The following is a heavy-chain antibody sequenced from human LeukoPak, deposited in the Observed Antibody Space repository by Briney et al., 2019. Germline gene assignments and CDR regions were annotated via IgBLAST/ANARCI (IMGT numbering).Heavy chain of an antibody. J-gene: IGHJ4*02. Sequence: GRSLRLSCAASGFTFSSYGMHWVRQAPGKGLEWVAVIWYDGGNKYYADSVKGRFTISRDNSKNTLYLQMNSLRAEDTAVYYCARGMEEYGDYSGYWGQGTLVTVSS. D-gene: IGHD4-17*01. CDR1: GFTFSSYG. CDR3: ARGMEEYGDYSGY. V-gene: IGHV3-33*01. CDR2: IWYDGGNK.